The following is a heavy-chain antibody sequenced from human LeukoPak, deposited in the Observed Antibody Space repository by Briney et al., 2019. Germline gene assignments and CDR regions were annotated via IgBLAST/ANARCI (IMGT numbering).Heavy chain of an antibody. CDR2: INPNSGGT. V-gene: IGHV1-2*02. CDR1: GYTFTGFY. CDR3: AKLGDGYNQPRWYFFDW. Sequence: ASVKVSCKASGYTFTGFYMHWVRQAPGQGLEWMGWINPNSGGTFYAQKFQGRVTMTRDTSISTAYMELSRLRSDDTAVYYCAKLGDGYNQPRWYFFDWWGQGTLVTVSS. D-gene: IGHD5-24*01. J-gene: IGHJ4*02.